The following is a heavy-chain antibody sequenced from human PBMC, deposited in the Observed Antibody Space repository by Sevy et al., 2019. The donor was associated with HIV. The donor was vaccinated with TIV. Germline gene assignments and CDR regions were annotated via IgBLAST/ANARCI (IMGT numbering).Heavy chain of an antibody. CDR1: GFTFSTSA. CDR3: ARDQTHYDILTGYAPLYFFDS. CDR2: ISHDGSKK. D-gene: IGHD3-9*01. J-gene: IGHJ4*02. Sequence: GGSLRLSCAASGFTFSTSAMHWVRQAPGKGLEWVAVISHDGSKKYYGDSVKGRFTISRDNSKNTLFLQMNSLTAEDTAMYYCARDQTHYDILTGYAPLYFFDSWGQGTQVTVSS. V-gene: IGHV3-30*03.